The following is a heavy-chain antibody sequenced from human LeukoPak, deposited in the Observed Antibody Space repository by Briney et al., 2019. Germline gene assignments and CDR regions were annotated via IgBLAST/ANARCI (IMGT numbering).Heavy chain of an antibody. V-gene: IGHV3-23*01. D-gene: IGHD6-19*01. J-gene: IGHJ4*02. CDR1: GFTFSSYA. CDR3: AKMSEWLVELDY. CDR2: ISGSGGST. Sequence: GGSLRLSCAASGFTFSSYAMSWVRQAPGKGLEWVSAISGSGGSTYYADSVKGRFTISRDNSKNTLYLQMSSLRAEDTAVCYCAKMSEWLVELDYWGQGTLVTVSS.